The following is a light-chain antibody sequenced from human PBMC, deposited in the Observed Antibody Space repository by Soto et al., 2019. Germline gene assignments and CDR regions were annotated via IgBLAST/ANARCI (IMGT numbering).Light chain of an antibody. J-gene: IGKJ2*01. CDR2: KAS. V-gene: IGKV1-5*03. Sequence: DIQMTQSPSTLSASVGDRVTITCRASQSISSWLAWYQQKPGKAPKLLIYKASSLESGVPSRFSGSGSGTEFTLTISSLQPDDFAVYYCQQYGSSPPRYTFGQGTKLEIK. CDR3: QQYGSSPPRYT. CDR1: QSISSW.